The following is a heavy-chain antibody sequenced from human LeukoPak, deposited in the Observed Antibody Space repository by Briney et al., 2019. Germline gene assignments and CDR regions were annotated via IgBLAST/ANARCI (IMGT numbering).Heavy chain of an antibody. CDR3: ASRIAAAENFDY. V-gene: IGHV4-4*07. CDR1: GGSISSYY. CDR2: IYTSGST. Sequence: SETLSLTCTVSGGSISSYYWSWIRQPAGKGLEWIGRIYTSGSTNYNPSLKSRVTISVDTSKNQFSLKLSSVTAADTAVYYCASRIAAAENFDYWGQGTLVTVSS. J-gene: IGHJ4*02. D-gene: IGHD6-13*01.